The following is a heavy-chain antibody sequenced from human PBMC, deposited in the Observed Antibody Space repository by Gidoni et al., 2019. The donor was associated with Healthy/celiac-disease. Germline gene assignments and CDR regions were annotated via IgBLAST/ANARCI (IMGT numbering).Heavy chain of an antibody. Sequence: QVQLVQSGAEVKKPGSSVKVSCKASGGTCSSYTISWVRQAPGQGLEWMGRIIPILGIANYAQKFQGRVTITADKSTSTAYMELSSLRSEDTAVYYCARDNGSSWYGGGDYWGQGTLVTVSS. CDR2: IIPILGIA. CDR3: ARDNGSSWYGGGDY. D-gene: IGHD6-13*01. J-gene: IGHJ4*02. CDR1: GGTCSSYT. V-gene: IGHV1-69*08.